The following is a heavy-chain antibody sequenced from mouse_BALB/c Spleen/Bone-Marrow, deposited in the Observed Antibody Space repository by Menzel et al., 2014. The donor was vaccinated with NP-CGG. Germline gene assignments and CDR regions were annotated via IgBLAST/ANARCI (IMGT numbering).Heavy chain of an antibody. V-gene: IGHV14-3*02. J-gene: IGHJ4*01. CDR2: IDPANGNT. Sequence: VQLQQSGAELVKPGASVKLSCTASGFNIKDTYMHWVKQRPEQGLEWIGRIDPANGNTKYDPKFQGKTTITADTSSNTAYLQLSSLTSEDTAVYYCARWEYYAMDYWGQGTSVTVSS. CDR1: GFNIKDTY. CDR3: ARWEYYAMDY. D-gene: IGHD4-1*01.